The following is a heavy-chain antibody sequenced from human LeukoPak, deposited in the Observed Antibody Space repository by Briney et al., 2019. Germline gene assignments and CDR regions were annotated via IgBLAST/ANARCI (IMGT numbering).Heavy chain of an antibody. CDR3: VKDEFGLIAAAGKGYYFDY. J-gene: IGHJ4*02. CDR1: GFTFSSYV. D-gene: IGHD6-13*01. V-gene: IGHV3-23*01. Sequence: LPGGSLRLSCAASGFTFSSYVMSWVRQAPGKGLEWVSGISGSGGSTDYADSVKGRFTISRDNSKNTLYLQMSSLRAEDTAAYYCVKDEFGLIAAAGKGYYFDYWGQGTLVTVSS. CDR2: ISGSGGST.